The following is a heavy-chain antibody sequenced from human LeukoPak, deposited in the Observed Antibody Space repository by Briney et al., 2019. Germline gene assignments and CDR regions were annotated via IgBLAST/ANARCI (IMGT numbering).Heavy chain of an antibody. Sequence: GGSLRLSCAASGFTFSSYAMSWVRQAPGKGLEWVSAISGSGGSTYYADSVKGRFTISRDNSKNTLYLQMNSLRAEDTAVYYCAKEGPLRYFDWLSNHYYMDVWGKGTTVTVSS. CDR3: AKEGPLRYFDWLSNHYYMDV. CDR1: GFTFSSYA. D-gene: IGHD3-9*01. J-gene: IGHJ6*03. V-gene: IGHV3-23*01. CDR2: ISGSGGST.